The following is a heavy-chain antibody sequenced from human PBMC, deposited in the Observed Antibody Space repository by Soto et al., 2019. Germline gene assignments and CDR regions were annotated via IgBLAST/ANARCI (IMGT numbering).Heavy chain of an antibody. V-gene: IGHV3-30*03. J-gene: IGHJ4*02. CDR3: ARERSPRTPYFDY. CDR1: GFTFSNYG. D-gene: IGHD1-1*01. CDR2: ISYNGSRN. Sequence: GGSLRLSCAASGFTFSNYGMHWVRQAPGKGLEWVAVISYNGSRNSYADAVKGRFTISRDNSKNTLYLQMNSLRGEDTAVYYCARERSPRTPYFDYWGQGTLVTVSS.